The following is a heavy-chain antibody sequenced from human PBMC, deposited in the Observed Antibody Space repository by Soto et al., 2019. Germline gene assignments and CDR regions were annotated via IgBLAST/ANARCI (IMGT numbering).Heavy chain of an antibody. Sequence: QVQLVQSGAEVMKPGSSVKVSCKASGGTFSSYAISWVRQAPGQGLEWMGGIIPIFGTANYAQKFQGRVTITADESTSTAYMELSSLRSEDTAVYYCASNRRSRWLHYYGMDVWGQGTTVTVSS. CDR2: IIPIFGTA. D-gene: IGHD5-12*01. CDR3: ASNRRSRWLHYYGMDV. J-gene: IGHJ6*02. CDR1: GGTFSSYA. V-gene: IGHV1-69*12.